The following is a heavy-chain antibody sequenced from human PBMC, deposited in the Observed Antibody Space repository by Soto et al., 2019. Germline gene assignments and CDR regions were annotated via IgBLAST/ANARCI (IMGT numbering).Heavy chain of an antibody. CDR2: IYYSGST. V-gene: IGHV4-59*01. J-gene: IGHJ4*02. Sequence: LSLTCTVSGGSISSYYWSWIRQPPGKGLEWIGYIYYSGSTNYNPSLKSRVTISVDTSKNQFSLKLSSVTAADTAVYYCARASLYCSGGSCHYYFDYWGQGTLVTVSS. D-gene: IGHD2-15*01. CDR1: GGSISSYY. CDR3: ARASLYCSGGSCHYYFDY.